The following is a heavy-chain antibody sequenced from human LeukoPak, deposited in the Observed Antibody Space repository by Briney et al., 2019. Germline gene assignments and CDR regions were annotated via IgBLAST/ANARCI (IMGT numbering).Heavy chain of an antibody. Sequence: PSETLSLTCAVYGGFDIYYWTIVRQPPGKGLEWIGETTFRGKTNYNPSLKSRVTISVDRTTQQFSLRLTSVTVADTAVYYCAGYGGDWYPDSWGQVTLVIVSS. CDR1: GGFDIYY. J-gene: IGHJ4*02. V-gene: IGHV4-34*01. D-gene: IGHD6-19*01. CDR3: AGYGGDWYPDS. CDR2: TTFRGKT.